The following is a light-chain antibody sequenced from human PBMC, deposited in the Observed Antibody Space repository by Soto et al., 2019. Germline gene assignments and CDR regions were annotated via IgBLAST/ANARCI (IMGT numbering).Light chain of an antibody. J-gene: IGLJ2*01. CDR2: ANN. V-gene: IGLV1-44*01. CDR3: ATWDGSLNAVV. CDR1: NSNIGSNP. Sequence: QLVLTQSPSASGTPGQRVTISCSGSNSNIGSNPVNWYQQLPGMAPKLLISANNQRPSGVPDRFSGSKSGTSASLAISGLQSEDEADYYCATWDGSLNAVVFGGGTQLTVL.